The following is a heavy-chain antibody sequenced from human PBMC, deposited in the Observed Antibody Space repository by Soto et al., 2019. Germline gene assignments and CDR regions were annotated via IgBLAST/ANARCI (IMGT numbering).Heavy chain of an antibody. CDR2: INHSGST. D-gene: IGHD4-17*01. Sequence: SETLSLTCAVEGGSFTGYYGTWIRQPPGKGLEWIGEINHSGSTNYNPSLKSRVTISVDTSKNQFSLKLSSVTAADTAVYYCARGDYPNNWFDPWGQGTLVTVSS. V-gene: IGHV4-34*01. CDR3: ARGDYPNNWFDP. J-gene: IGHJ5*02. CDR1: GGSFTGYY.